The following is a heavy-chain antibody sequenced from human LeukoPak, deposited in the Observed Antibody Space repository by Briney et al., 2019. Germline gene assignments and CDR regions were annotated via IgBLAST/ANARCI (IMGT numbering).Heavy chain of an antibody. J-gene: IGHJ6*02. Sequence: RPGGSLRLSCAASGFTFSSYAMSWVRQAPGKGLEWVSAISGSGGSTYYADSVKGRFTISRDNSKNTLYLQMNNLRAEDTAIYYCAKGLFFGEGALDVWGQGTTVTVSS. V-gene: IGHV3-23*01. CDR1: GFTFSSYA. D-gene: IGHD3-10*01. CDR2: ISGSGGST. CDR3: AKGLFFGEGALDV.